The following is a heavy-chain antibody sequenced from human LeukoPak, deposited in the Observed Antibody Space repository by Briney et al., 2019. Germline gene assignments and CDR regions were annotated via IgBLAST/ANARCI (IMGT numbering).Heavy chain of an antibody. J-gene: IGHJ4*02. CDR2: IYDGGYA. V-gene: IGHV3-53*01. Sequence: GGSLRLSCAASGFTVSSNYMSWVRQAPGKGLEWVSVIYDGGYARYAASVKGRFIISRDSSKNTLYLQMNSLRAEDTAVYYCARTRTGFNVVDYWGQGTLVTVSS. CDR1: GFTVSSNY. CDR3: ARTRTGFNVVDY. D-gene: IGHD3/OR15-3a*01.